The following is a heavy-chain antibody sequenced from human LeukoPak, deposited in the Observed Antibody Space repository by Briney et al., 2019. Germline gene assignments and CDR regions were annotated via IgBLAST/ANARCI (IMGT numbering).Heavy chain of an antibody. CDR1: GYTFTSYY. J-gene: IGHJ5*02. D-gene: IGHD4-23*01. V-gene: IGHV1-46*01. CDR2: INPSGGST. Sequence: ASVKVSCKASGYTFTSYYMHWVRQAPGLGLEWMGIINPSGGSTSYAQKFQGRVTMTRDMSTSTDYMELSSLRSEDTAVYYCARDNSVEDTAWWFDPWGQGTLVTVSS. CDR3: ARDNSVEDTAWWFDP.